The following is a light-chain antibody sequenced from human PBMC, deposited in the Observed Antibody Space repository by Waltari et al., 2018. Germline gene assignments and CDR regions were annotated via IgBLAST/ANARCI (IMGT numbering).Light chain of an antibody. V-gene: IGKV1-5*03. Sequence: DIQMTQSPSTLSASVGDRVTITCRASQSLSTWLAWYQQKPGKAPKVLIYKASTLENGGPSRFSGSGSGTEFTLTISSLQPDDFATYYCQQYRNLWTFGQGTKVEIK. CDR3: QQYRNLWT. CDR1: QSLSTW. J-gene: IGKJ1*01. CDR2: KAS.